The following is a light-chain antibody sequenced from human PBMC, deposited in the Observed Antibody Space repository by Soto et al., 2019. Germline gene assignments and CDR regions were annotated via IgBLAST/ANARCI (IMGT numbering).Light chain of an antibody. J-gene: IGKJ1*01. CDR3: QQYSSHST. V-gene: IGKV3-20*01. CDR1: QSVSSDS. Sequence: EIVLTQSPGTLSLSPGERATLSCRASQSVSSDSLAWYQQRPGQAPRLVIYGGNRRVTGIPDRFSGSGSGTEFSLTISSLQPDDFATYYCQQYSSHSTFGQGTKVDIK. CDR2: GGN.